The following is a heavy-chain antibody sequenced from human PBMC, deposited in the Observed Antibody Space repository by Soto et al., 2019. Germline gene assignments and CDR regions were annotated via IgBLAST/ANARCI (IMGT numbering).Heavy chain of an antibody. J-gene: IGHJ5*02. Sequence: SVKVSCKASGGTFSSYTISWVRQAPGQGLEWMGRIIPILGIANYAQKFQGRVTITADKSTSTAYMELSSLRSEDTAVYYFARAGYDSRQPIHFDPWGQGTLVTVSS. CDR2: IIPILGIA. CDR1: GGTFSSYT. D-gene: IGHD5-12*01. CDR3: ARAGYDSRQPIHFDP. V-gene: IGHV1-69*02.